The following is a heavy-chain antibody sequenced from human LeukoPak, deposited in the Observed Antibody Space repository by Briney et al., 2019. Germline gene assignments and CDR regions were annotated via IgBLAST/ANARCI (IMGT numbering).Heavy chain of an antibody. CDR1: GGSMGSHIYW. CDR3: ARASWYPVGFDY. CDR2: ISFFGTT. J-gene: IGHJ4*02. D-gene: IGHD6-13*01. Sequence: SETLSLTCTVSGGSMGSHIYWGGRLRQPQGKGVAWIGSISFFGTTSYNPSLRSRVSISVDTSKKEFSLNLRSATAADTAVYYCARASWYPVGFDYWGQGTLVTVSS. V-gene: IGHV4-39*01.